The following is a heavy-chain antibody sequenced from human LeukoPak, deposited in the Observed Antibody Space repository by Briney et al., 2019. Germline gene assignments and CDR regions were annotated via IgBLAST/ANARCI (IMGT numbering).Heavy chain of an antibody. CDR3: ARESRDSSSWYQEVDWFDP. V-gene: IGHV3-30-3*01. CDR2: ISYDASNK. D-gene: IGHD6-13*01. J-gene: IGHJ5*02. Sequence: GGSLRLSCVASGFTFSSYAMHWVRQAPGKGLGWVAVISYDASNKYYADSVKGRFTISRDNSKNTLYLQMNSLRTEDTVVYFCARESRDSSSWYQEVDWFDPWGQGTLVTVSS. CDR1: GFTFSSYA.